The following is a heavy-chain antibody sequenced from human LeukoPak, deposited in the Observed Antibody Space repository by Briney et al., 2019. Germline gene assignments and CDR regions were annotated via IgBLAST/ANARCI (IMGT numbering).Heavy chain of an antibody. J-gene: IGHJ4*02. D-gene: IGHD2-15*01. CDR3: ARDRSVVVVAAIGGPFDY. Sequence: ASVKVSCKASGYTFTSYGISWVRLAPGQGLEWMGWISAYNGNTNYAQKLQGRVTMTTDTSTSTAYMELRSLRSDDTAVYYCARDRSVVVVAAIGGPFDYWGQGTLVTVSS. V-gene: IGHV1-18*04. CDR1: GYTFTSYG. CDR2: ISAYNGNT.